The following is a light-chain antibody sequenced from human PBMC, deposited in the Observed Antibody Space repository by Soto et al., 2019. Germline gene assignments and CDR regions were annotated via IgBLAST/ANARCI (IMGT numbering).Light chain of an antibody. Sequence: QTTQSLSSLSASVADRVTITCRASQGISTYLNWYQQKPGKAPKRLIYAASSLQSGVPSRFSGSGSGTDFTLTISSLQPEDFATYYCQQSYSSPRTFGQGTKVDIK. CDR3: QQSYSSPRT. CDR2: AAS. J-gene: IGKJ1*01. CDR1: QGISTY. V-gene: IGKV1-39*01.